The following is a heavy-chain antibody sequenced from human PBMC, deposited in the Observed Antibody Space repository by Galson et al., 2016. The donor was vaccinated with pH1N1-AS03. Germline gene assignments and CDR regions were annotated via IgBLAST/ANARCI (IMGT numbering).Heavy chain of an antibody. Sequence: VRQAPGQVLEWMGIIDPSGGPTTYAPKFQGRITITTDTSTSTVYMELVSLRSEDTAVYYCARRYYFDYWGQGTLVTVSS. D-gene: IGHD3-16*02. CDR3: ARRYYFDY. V-gene: IGHV1-46*01. J-gene: IGHJ4*02. CDR2: IDPSGGPT.